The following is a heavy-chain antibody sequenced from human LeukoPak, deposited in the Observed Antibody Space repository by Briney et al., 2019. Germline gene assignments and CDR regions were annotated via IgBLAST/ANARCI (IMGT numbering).Heavy chain of an antibody. CDR3: ARQFWSGYPYAFDI. Sequence: SQTLSLTCTVSGGSISSGSCYWSWIRQPAGKGLEWIGRIYTSGSTNYNPSLKSRVTISVDTSKNQFSLKLSSVTAADTAVYYCARQFWSGYPYAFDIWGQGTMVTVSS. D-gene: IGHD3-3*01. V-gene: IGHV4-61*02. CDR2: IYTSGST. J-gene: IGHJ3*02. CDR1: GGSISSGSCY.